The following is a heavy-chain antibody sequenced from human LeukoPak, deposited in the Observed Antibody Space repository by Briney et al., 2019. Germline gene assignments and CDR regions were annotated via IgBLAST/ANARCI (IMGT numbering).Heavy chain of an antibody. J-gene: IGHJ4*02. CDR3: ARDRPNPSGLRFLEWSKPDFDY. CDR1: GYTFTAYY. Sequence: GASVKVSCRASGYTFTAYYMHWVRQAPGQGLEWMGWINPISGATKYAQEFQGRVTMTGDTSISTAFMELSSLRSEDTAVYYCARDRPNPSGLRFLEWSKPDFDYWGQGTLVTVSS. CDR2: INPISGAT. D-gene: IGHD3-3*01. V-gene: IGHV1-2*02.